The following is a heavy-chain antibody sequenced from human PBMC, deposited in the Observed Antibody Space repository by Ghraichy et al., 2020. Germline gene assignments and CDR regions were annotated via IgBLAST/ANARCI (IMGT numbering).Heavy chain of an antibody. J-gene: IGHJ4*02. CDR1: GFTFSGSA. CDR3: TSRFLEWLYEFDY. CDR2: IRSKANSYAT. Sequence: GGSLRLSCAASGFTFSGSAMHWVRQASGKGLEWVGRIRSKANSYATAYAASVKGRFTISRDDSKNTAYLQMNSLKTEDTAVYYCTSRFLEWLYEFDYWGQGTLVTVSS. V-gene: IGHV3-73*01. D-gene: IGHD3-3*01.